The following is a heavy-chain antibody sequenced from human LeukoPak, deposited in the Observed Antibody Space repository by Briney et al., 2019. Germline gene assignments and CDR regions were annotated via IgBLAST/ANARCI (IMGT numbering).Heavy chain of an antibody. Sequence: PSETLSLTCTVSGGSISSYYWSWIRQPPGKGLERIGYIYYSGSTNYNPSLKSRVTISVDTSKNQFSLKLSSVTAADTAVYYCARHQGRDILTGYFYYFDYWGQGTLVTVSS. V-gene: IGHV4-59*08. CDR1: GGSISSYY. CDR3: ARHQGRDILTGYFYYFDY. D-gene: IGHD3-9*01. CDR2: IYYSGST. J-gene: IGHJ4*02.